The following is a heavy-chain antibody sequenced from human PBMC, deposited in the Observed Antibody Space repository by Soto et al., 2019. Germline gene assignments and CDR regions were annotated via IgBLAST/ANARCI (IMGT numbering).Heavy chain of an antibody. CDR1: GFTFRNYF. Sequence: PGGSLXLSCAASGFTFRNYFMSWVRQAPGKGLEWVAHIMPDGREKDYVDSVKGRFTISRDNAKNSLYLQMNSLRAEETAVYYCARERGYKASDSWGQGTMVTVSS. J-gene: IGHJ3*02. V-gene: IGHV3-7*01. CDR3: ARERGYKASDS. D-gene: IGHD5-18*01. CDR2: IMPDGREK.